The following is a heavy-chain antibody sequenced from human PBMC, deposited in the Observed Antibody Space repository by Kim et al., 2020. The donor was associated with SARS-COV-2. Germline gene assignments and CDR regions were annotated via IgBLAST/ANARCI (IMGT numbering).Heavy chain of an antibody. J-gene: IGHJ4*02. D-gene: IGHD2-15*01. CDR2: IYYSGST. V-gene: IGHV4-59*01. CDR1: GGSLSSYQ. Sequence: SETLSLTCTVSGGSLSSYQWTWIRQPPGKGLEWIAYIYYSGSTNYNPSLKSRVTISVDTSKNQFSVQLRSVTAADTAVYFCARGSGGFVDNWGQGTMVTV. CDR3: ARGSGGFVDN.